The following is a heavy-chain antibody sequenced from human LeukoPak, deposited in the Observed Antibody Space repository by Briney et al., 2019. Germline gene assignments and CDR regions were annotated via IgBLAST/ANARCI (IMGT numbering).Heavy chain of an antibody. CDR1: GYSISGAYY. Sequence: KPSETLSLTCTVSGYSISGAYYWGWIRPPPEKGLEWIGSIYHSGSTYYNPSLKSRVTTAVDTSKNQFSLKLSSLTAADTAVYYCARGYYYGSGNYWFDPWGQGTLVTVSS. CDR3: ARGYYYGSGNYWFDP. CDR2: IYHSGST. V-gene: IGHV4-38-2*02. D-gene: IGHD3-10*01. J-gene: IGHJ5*02.